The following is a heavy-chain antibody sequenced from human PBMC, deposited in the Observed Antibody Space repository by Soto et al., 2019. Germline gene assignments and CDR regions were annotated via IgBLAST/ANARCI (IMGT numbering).Heavy chain of an antibody. Sequence: PXESLTISCKGSGYSFTSYWSSLVRQMPGKGLEWMGRIDPSGSYTNYSPSFQGHVTISADKSISTAYLQWSSLKASDTAMYYCAISTAYYDFWSGYYKGYYYYYGMDVWGQGTTVTVSS. J-gene: IGHJ6*02. CDR1: GYSFTSYW. CDR2: IDPSGSYT. CDR3: AISTAYYDFWSGYYKGYYYYYGMDV. D-gene: IGHD3-3*01. V-gene: IGHV5-10-1*01.